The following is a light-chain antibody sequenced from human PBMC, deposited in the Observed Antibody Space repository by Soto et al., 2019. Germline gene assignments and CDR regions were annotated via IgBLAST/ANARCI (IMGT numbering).Light chain of an antibody. J-gene: IGKJ5*01. V-gene: IGKV3D-20*02. CDR1: QSVSSSY. Sequence: EIVLTQSPGTLSLSPGERSTLSCRASQSVSSSYLAWYQQKPGQAPRLLIYGASSRATGIPDRFSGSGSGTDFTLTISRLEPEDFAVYYCQQRSDSITFGQGTRLEI. CDR3: QQRSDSIT. CDR2: GAS.